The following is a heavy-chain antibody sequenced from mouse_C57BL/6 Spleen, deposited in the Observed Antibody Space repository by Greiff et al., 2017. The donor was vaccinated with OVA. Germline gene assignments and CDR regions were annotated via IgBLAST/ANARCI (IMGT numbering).Heavy chain of an antibody. CDR2: FYPGSGSI. Sequence: QVQLKQSGAELVKPGASVKLSCKASGYTFTEYTIHWVKQRSGQGLEWIGWFYPGSGSIKYNEKFKDKATLTADKSSSTVYMELSRLTSEDSAVYFCARHEDRPYYGSSSDWYFDVWGTGTTVTVSS. V-gene: IGHV1-62-2*01. J-gene: IGHJ1*03. CDR1: GYTFTEYT. D-gene: IGHD1-1*01. CDR3: ARHEDRPYYGSSSDWYFDV.